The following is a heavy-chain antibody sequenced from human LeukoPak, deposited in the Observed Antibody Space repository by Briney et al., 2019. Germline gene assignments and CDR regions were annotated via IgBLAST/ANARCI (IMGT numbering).Heavy chain of an antibody. J-gene: IGHJ4*02. CDR2: TSYDGSNK. CDR3: ARGIVGATSNYFDY. V-gene: IGHV3-30-3*01. Sequence: GGSLRLSCAASGFTLSSYWMSWVRQAPGKGLEWVAVTSYDGSNKYYADSVKGRFTISRDNSKNTLYLQMNSLRAEDTAVYYCARGIVGATSNYFDYWGQGTLVTVSS. D-gene: IGHD1-26*01. CDR1: GFTLSSYW.